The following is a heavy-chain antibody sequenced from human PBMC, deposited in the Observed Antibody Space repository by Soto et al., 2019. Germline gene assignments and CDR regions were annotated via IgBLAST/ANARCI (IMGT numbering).Heavy chain of an antibody. CDR3: ARYNAASGTYYFDY. CDR1: GGSISSYY. D-gene: IGHD6-13*01. CDR2: IYYSGSA. J-gene: IGHJ4*02. Sequence: SETLSLTCTVSGGSISSYYWSWIRQPPGKGLEWIGYIYYSGSANYNPSLKSRVTMSLDISKSQFSLRLTSVTAADTAVYFCARYNAASGTYYFDYWGRGALVTVSS. V-gene: IGHV4-59*12.